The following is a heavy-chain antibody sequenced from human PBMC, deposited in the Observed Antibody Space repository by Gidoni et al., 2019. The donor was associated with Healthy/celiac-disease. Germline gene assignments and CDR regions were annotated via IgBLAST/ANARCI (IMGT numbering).Heavy chain of an antibody. CDR2: ISYDGSNK. Sequence: QVQLVEYGGGVVQPGRSLRLSCAASGVPFSSYAMHWVRQAPGKGLEWVAVISYDGSNKYYADSVKGRFTISRDNSKNTLYLQMNSLRAEDTAVYYCARDYGRAAFDIWGQGTMVTVSS. D-gene: IGHD4-17*01. CDR3: ARDYGRAAFDI. CDR1: GVPFSSYA. V-gene: IGHV3-30-3*01. J-gene: IGHJ3*02.